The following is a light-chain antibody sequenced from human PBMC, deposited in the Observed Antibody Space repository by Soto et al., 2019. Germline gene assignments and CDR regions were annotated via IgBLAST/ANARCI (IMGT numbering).Light chain of an antibody. V-gene: IGKV3-20*01. J-gene: IGKJ1*01. CDR1: QSVSSNH. CDR2: GGS. CDR3: QQYSSSRT. Sequence: DIVLTQSPGTLSLSPGERATLSCRASQSVSSNHVAWYQQKPGQAPRLLIYGGSSRATGIPVRFSGSGSETDFTLTITRLEPEDFAVYYCQQYSSSRTFGQGTKVEIK.